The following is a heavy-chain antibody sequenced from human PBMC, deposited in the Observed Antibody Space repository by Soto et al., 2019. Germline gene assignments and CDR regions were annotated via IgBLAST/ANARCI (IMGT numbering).Heavy chain of an antibody. CDR3: AKGLFRGWYGRIDY. CDR1: GFTFSSYA. CDR2: ISGSGGST. D-gene: IGHD6-19*01. Sequence: GGSLRLSCAASGFTFSSYAMSWVRQAPGKGLEWVSAISGSGGSTYYADSVKGRFTISRDNSKNTLYLQMNSLRAEDTAVYYCAKGLFRGWYGRIDYWGQGTLVTVSS. V-gene: IGHV3-23*01. J-gene: IGHJ4*02.